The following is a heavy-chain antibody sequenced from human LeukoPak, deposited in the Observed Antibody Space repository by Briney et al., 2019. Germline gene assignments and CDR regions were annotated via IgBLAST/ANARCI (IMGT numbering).Heavy chain of an antibody. CDR3: AKDVGATDNTDY. J-gene: IGHJ4*02. CDR1: GFTFSSYG. Sequence: TGGSLRLSCAASGFTFSSYGMSWVRQAPGKGLEWVSAISGSGGSTYYADSVKGRFTISRDNSKNTLYLQMNSLRAEDTAVYYCAKDVGATDNTDYWGQGTLVTVSS. CDR2: ISGSGGST. D-gene: IGHD1-26*01. V-gene: IGHV3-23*01.